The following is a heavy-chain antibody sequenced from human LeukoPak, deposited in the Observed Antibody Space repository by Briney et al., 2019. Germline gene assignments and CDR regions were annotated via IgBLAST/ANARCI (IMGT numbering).Heavy chain of an antibody. CDR3: ALGYCSSTSCYENFDY. V-gene: IGHV4-38-2*01. Sequence: SETLSLTCAVSGYSISSGYYWGWIRQPPGKGQEWIGSIYHSGSTYYNPSLKSRVTISVDTSKNQFSLKLSSVTAADTAVYYCALGYCSSTSCYENFDYWGQGTLVTVSS. CDR2: IYHSGST. D-gene: IGHD2-2*01. CDR1: GYSISSGYY. J-gene: IGHJ4*02.